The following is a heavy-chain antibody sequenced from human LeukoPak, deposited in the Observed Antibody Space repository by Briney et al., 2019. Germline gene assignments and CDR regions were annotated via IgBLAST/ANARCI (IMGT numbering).Heavy chain of an antibody. J-gene: IGHJ6*03. CDR1: GGSISSYY. D-gene: IGHD3-3*02. Sequence: PETLSLTCTVSGGSISSYYWSWIRQPPGKGLEWIGYIYYSGSTNYNPSLKSRVTISVDTSKNQFSLKLSSVTAADTAVYYCARDAPGHFKGAYYMDVWGKGTTVTVSS. CDR3: ARDAPGHFKGAYYMDV. CDR2: IYYSGST. V-gene: IGHV4-59*01.